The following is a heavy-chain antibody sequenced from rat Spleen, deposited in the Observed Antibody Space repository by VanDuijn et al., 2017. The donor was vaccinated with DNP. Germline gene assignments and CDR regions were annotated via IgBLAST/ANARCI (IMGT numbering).Heavy chain of an antibody. V-gene: IGHV2-65*01. CDR2: IRSDGST. CDR1: GFSLNTFY. CDR3: TGGGSNIYPFSY. D-gene: IGHD1-2*01. Sequence: QVQLKETGPGLVQPTQTLSITCTVSGFSLNTFYIQWVRQTPGKGLEWMGVIRSDGSTEYNSEFKSRLSISRVTSKNQVFLKMNSLQTEDTAIYFCTGGGSNIYPFSYWGQGTLVTVSS. J-gene: IGHJ3*01.